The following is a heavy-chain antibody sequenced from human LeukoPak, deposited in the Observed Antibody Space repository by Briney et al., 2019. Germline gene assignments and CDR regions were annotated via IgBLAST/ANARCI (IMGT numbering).Heavy chain of an antibody. CDR2: VSASGGRT. CDR3: AKSYASGSFYDY. CDR1: GFTFSDYY. Sequence: GGSLRLSCAASGFTFSDYYMSWIRQAPGKGLEWVSRVSASGGRTYYADSVKGRFTISRDNSKNTMSLQMNNLRADDTAVYFCAKSYASGSFYDYWGQGTLVTVSS. V-gene: IGHV3-23*01. J-gene: IGHJ4*02. D-gene: IGHD3-10*01.